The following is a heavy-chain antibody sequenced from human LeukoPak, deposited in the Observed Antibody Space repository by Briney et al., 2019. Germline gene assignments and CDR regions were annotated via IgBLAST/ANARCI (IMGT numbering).Heavy chain of an antibody. V-gene: IGHV3-74*01. J-gene: IGHJ4*02. CDR2: INTDGTST. CDR1: GFTFSSYW. D-gene: IGHD3-16*01. CDR3: AKDMTGLRDY. Sequence: PGGSLRLSCAASGFTFSSYWFHWVRQAPGKRLVWVSRINTDGTSTRYADSVKGRFTIARDNAKNTLYLQMNSLRAEDTAIYYCAKDMTGLRDYWGQGTLVTVPS.